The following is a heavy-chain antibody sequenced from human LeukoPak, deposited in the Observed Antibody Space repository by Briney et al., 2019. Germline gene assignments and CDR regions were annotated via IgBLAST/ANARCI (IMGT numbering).Heavy chain of an antibody. CDR2: TSGSIYPSGST. D-gene: IGHD2-2*01. Sequence: SQTLSLTCTVSGASVGSGTYYWSWIRQPAGKGLEWIGRIYTSGSIYPSGSTNFNPSLKSRVTISEDMSKNQFSLRLDSVTAADTAVYYCARGDCTTTACSEGWLDFWGQGILVIVSS. J-gene: IGHJ5*01. CDR3: ARGDCTTTACSEGWLDF. CDR1: GASVGSGTYY. V-gene: IGHV4-61*02.